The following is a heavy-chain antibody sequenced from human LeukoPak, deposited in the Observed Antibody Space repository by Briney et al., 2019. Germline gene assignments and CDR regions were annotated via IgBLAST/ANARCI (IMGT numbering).Heavy chain of an antibody. J-gene: IGHJ4*02. CDR2: IYRSGST. V-gene: IGHV4-30-2*01. D-gene: IGHD3-22*01. Sequence: SETLSLTCTVSGDSISSGGYYWSWIRQPPGEGLEWIGYIYRSGSTYYNPSLKSRVTISVDRSKNQFSLKLNSATAADTAVYYCARSSGFYSPFDYWGQGTQVAVSS. CDR1: GDSISSGGYY. CDR3: ARSSGFYSPFDY.